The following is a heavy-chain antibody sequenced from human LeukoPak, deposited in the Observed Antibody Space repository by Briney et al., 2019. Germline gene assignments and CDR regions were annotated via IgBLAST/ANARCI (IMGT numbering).Heavy chain of an antibody. Sequence: PGGSLRLSCAASGFTFSSYAMHWVRQAPGKGVEWVAVISYDGSNKYYADSAKGGLTISRDNTKKTLYMQRNSRRAGDTAVYYCAREGGGLRYFDWLPFDYWGQGTLVTVSS. D-gene: IGHD3-9*01. CDR1: GFTFSSYA. CDR2: ISYDGSNK. J-gene: IGHJ4*02. CDR3: AREGGGLRYFDWLPFDY. V-gene: IGHV3-30-3*01.